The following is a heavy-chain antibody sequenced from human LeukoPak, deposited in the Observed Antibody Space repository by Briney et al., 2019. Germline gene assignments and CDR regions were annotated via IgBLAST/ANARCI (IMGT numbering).Heavy chain of an antibody. V-gene: IGHV3-74*01. CDR1: GFTFNIYW. Sequence: GGSLRLSCAASGFTFNIYWMHWVRQAPGKGLVWVSRIKSDGTGTTYADSVKGRFTISRDNAKNTLYLQMNSLRAEDTAVYYCARGEVDYYDSSGAIDYWGQGTLVTVSS. J-gene: IGHJ4*02. D-gene: IGHD3-22*01. CDR3: ARGEVDYYDSSGAIDY. CDR2: IKSDGTGT.